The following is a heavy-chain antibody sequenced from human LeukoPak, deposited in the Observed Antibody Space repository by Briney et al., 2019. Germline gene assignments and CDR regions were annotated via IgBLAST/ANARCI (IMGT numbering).Heavy chain of an antibody. CDR3: AGVEYSGWNLEY. D-gene: IGHD1-26*01. J-gene: IGHJ4*02. CDR1: GLTFRSYW. CDR2: INQGGSAQ. Sequence: GGSLRLSCAASGLTFRSYWMTWVRQAPGKGLEWVANINQGGSAQYYMESVKGRFTISRDDAKNSFYLQMNSLRDEDTAVYYCAGVEYSGWNLEYWGQGTLVTVSS. V-gene: IGHV3-7*01.